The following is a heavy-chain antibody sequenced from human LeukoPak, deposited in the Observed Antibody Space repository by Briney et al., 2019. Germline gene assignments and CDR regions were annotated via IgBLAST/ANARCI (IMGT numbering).Heavy chain of an antibody. Sequence: GGSLRLSCAASGFTFSSYAMSWVRQAPARGLEWVSSLRGDGSTFYADSVKGRFTLSRDESRNTVYFQLNSLKVEDTAVYYCAKASWVSNGDAVLWGQGTLVTVFS. V-gene: IGHV3-23*01. D-gene: IGHD1-1*01. CDR2: LRGDGST. CDR1: GFTFSSYA. CDR3: AKASWVSNGDAVL. J-gene: IGHJ4*02.